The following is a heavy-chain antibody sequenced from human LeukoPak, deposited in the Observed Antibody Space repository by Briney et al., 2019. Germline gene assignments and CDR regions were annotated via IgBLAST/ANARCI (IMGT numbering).Heavy chain of an antibody. V-gene: IGHV4-31*03. CDR3: ARVLRSSGSPDY. J-gene: IGHJ4*02. Sequence: SQTLSLTCTVSGGSISSADYYWSWIRQHPGKGLEWIGYIYYSGSTYYNPSLKSRVTISVDTSKNQFSLKPSSVTAADTAVYYCARVLRSSGSPDYWGQGTLVTVSS. CDR2: IYYSGST. CDR1: GGSISSADYY. D-gene: IGHD3-22*01.